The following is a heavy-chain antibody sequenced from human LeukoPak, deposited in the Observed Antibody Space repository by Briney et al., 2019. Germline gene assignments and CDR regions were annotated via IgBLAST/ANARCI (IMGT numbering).Heavy chain of an antibody. CDR1: GYIFTGYY. Sequence: ASVKVSCKASGYIFTGYYIHSVRQAPGQGLEGMGWISPDSGGTHYAQKFQGRVTMTRDTSISTVNMELSRLTSDDTAVYYCARDLREIRITVADYYFDYWGQGTLVTVSS. CDR3: ARDLREIRITVADYYFDY. V-gene: IGHV1-2*02. D-gene: IGHD6-19*01. CDR2: ISPDSGGT. J-gene: IGHJ4*02.